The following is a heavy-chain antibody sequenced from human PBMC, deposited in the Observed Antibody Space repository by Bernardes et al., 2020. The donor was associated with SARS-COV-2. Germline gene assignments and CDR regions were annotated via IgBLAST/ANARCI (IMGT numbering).Heavy chain of an antibody. Sequence: GSLRLSCEASGFTFSSFAMTWVRQAPGKGLEFVSGISGSGGTTYSADSVKGRFTISRDNSKNMVYLQMNSLRAEDTAIYYCAKRSVGATYFDFWGQGTLVTVSS. CDR2: ISGSGGTT. V-gene: IGHV3-23*01. CDR1: GFTFSSFA. J-gene: IGHJ4*02. D-gene: IGHD1-26*01. CDR3: AKRSVGATYFDF.